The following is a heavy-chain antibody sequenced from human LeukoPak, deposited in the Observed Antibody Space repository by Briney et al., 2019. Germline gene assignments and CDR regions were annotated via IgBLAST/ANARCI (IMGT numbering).Heavy chain of an antibody. J-gene: IGHJ6*03. V-gene: IGHV4-4*07. CDR1: GGSISSYY. CDR2: IYTSGST. D-gene: IGHD3-22*01. Sequence: SETLSLTCTVSGGSISSYYWSWIRQPAGKGLEWIGRIYTSGSTNYNPSLKSRVTMSVDTSKNQFSLKLSSVTAADTAVDYCARGLVVVPHYYYYYMDVWGKGTTVTVSS. CDR3: ARGLVVVPHYYYYYMDV.